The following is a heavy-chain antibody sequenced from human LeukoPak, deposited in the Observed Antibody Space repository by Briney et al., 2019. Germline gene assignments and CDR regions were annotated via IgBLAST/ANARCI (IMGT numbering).Heavy chain of an antibody. D-gene: IGHD3-22*01. Sequence: GGSLRLSCAASGFTFGSYGMSWVRQAPGKGLEWVSFITPNADRASYADSVKGRFTISRDNPRNTLYMQMNSLRDEDTAVYYCSIMHGYYDGSGYWVQWGQGTLVTVSS. CDR1: GFTFGSYG. CDR2: ITPNADRA. CDR3: SIMHGYYDGSGYWVQ. V-gene: IGHV3-23*01. J-gene: IGHJ1*01.